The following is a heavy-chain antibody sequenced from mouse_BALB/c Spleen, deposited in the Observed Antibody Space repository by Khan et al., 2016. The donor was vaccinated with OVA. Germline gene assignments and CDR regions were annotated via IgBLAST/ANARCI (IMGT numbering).Heavy chain of an antibody. J-gene: IGHJ2*01. D-gene: IGHD1-1*01. Sequence: QVQLQQSGPELVKPGASVKISCKASGYTFTDNYINWVKQKPGQGLEWIGWIYSGSGNTKYNEKFKGKATLTVDTSSSKAYMHLSSLTSEDTAVCFCARGGDYESSLFDYWGQGTTLTVSS. CDR3: ARGGDYESSLFDY. CDR1: GYTFTDNY. CDR2: IYSGSGNT. V-gene: IGHV1-84*02.